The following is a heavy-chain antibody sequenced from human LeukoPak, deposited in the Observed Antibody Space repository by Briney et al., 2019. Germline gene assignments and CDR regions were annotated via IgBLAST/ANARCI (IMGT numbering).Heavy chain of an antibody. V-gene: IGHV1-24*01. Sequence: ASVKVSCKVAGYTLTELSMHWVRQAPGKGLEWMGGFDPEDGETIYAQKFQGRVTMTEDTSTDTAYMELSSLRSEDTAVYYCATDTERGYSGYVNYWGQGTLVTVSS. CDR2: FDPEDGET. J-gene: IGHJ4*02. CDR3: ATDTERGYSGYVNY. CDR1: GYTLTELS. D-gene: IGHD5-12*01.